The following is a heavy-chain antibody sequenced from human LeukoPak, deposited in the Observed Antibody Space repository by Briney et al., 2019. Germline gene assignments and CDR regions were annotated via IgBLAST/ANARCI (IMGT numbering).Heavy chain of an antibody. V-gene: IGHV1-2*02. D-gene: IGHD3-10*01. CDR1: GGTFSSYA. Sequence: ASVKVSCKASGGTFSSYAISWVRQAPGQGLEWMGWINPNSGGTNYAQKFQGRVTMTRDTSISTAYMELSRLRSDDTAVYYCARDMVRGVITSWFDPWGQGTLVTVSS. J-gene: IGHJ5*02. CDR2: INPNSGGT. CDR3: ARDMVRGVITSWFDP.